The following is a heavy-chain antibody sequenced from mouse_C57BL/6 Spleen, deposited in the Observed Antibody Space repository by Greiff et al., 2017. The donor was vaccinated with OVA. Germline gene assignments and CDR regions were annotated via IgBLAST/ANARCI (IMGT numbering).Heavy chain of an antibody. V-gene: IGHV1-18*01. D-gene: IGHD1-1*02. J-gene: IGHJ3*01. Sequence: VQLKESGPELVKPGASVKIPCKASGYTFTDYNMDWVKQSHGKSLEWIGDINPNNGGTIYNQKFKGKATLTVDKSSSTAYMELRSLTSEDTAVYYCARRVGVWFAYWGQGTLVTVSA. CDR1: GYTFTDYN. CDR2: INPNNGGT. CDR3: ARRVGVWFAY.